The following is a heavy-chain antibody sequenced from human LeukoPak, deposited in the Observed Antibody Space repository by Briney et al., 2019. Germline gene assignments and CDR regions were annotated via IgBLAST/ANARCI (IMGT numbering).Heavy chain of an antibody. J-gene: IGHJ4*02. V-gene: IGHV3-23*01. CDR2: ISGSGGST. Sequence: TGGSLRLSCAASGSTFSSYAMSWVRQAPGKGLEWVSAISGSGGSTYYADSVKGRFTISRDNSKNTLYLQMNSLRAEDTAVYYCAKVKEGIQLWFFFDYWGQGTLVTVSS. CDR1: GSTFSSYA. CDR3: AKVKEGIQLWFFFDY. D-gene: IGHD5-18*01.